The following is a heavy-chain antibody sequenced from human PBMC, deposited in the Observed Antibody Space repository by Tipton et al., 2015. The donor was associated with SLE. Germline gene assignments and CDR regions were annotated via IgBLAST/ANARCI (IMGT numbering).Heavy chain of an antibody. J-gene: IGHJ4*02. Sequence: TLSLTCTVSGGSISSFSYYWGWIRQPPGMGLEWIGSIYSSGRTYYNPSLKSRVTMSVDTSKNQFSLKLSSVTAADTAMYYCARHGSGRIGDFEDWGQGTLVTVSS. CDR3: ARHGSGRIGDFED. D-gene: IGHD3-10*01. CDR2: IYSSGRT. CDR1: GGSISSFSYY. V-gene: IGHV4-39*07.